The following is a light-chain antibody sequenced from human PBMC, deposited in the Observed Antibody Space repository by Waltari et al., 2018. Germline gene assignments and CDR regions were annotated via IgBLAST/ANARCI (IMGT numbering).Light chain of an antibody. CDR1: HSVSDF. J-gene: IGKJ1*01. Sequence: DIQMTQSPSTLSASVGARVTITCRASHSVSDFLAWHQQKSGKAPKVLIYRASNLASGVPSRFSGSGSGTEFTLTISSLQPDDFATYYCHQYDNRWTFGQGTTVEI. CDR3: HQYDNRWT. CDR2: RAS. V-gene: IGKV1-5*03.